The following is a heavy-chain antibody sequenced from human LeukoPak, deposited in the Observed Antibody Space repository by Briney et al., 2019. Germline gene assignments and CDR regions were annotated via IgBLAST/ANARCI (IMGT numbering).Heavy chain of an antibody. V-gene: IGHV4-34*01. J-gene: IGHJ6*03. Sequence: PSETLSLTCAVYGGSFSGYYWSWIRQPPGKGLEWIGEIIHSGRTNYNPPLKSRVTISADTSKNQFSLKLRSVTAADTAVYYCARGLREFGYYYYHMDVWGKGTTVTVSS. CDR1: GGSFSGYY. CDR2: IIHSGRT. CDR3: ARGLREFGYYYYHMDV. D-gene: IGHD3-10*01.